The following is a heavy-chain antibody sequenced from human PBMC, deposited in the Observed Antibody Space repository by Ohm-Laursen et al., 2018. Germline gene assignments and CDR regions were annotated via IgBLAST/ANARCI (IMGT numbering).Heavy chain of an antibody. CDR2: ITWNSGTI. D-gene: IGHD2-21*02. V-gene: IGHV3-9*01. CDR3: ADTAY. Sequence: SLRLSCAASGFTFDDYAMHWVRQAPGKGLEWVSGITWNSGTITYADSVKGRFTISRDNAKNSMFLQMNSLRAEDTAVYYCADTAYWGQGTLVTVSS. J-gene: IGHJ4*02. CDR1: GFTFDDYA.